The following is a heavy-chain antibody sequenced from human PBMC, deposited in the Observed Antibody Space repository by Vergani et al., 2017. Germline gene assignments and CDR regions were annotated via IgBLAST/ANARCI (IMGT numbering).Heavy chain of an antibody. V-gene: IGHV4-39*02. CDR3: ARGKIAVAGLYYYYYYGMDV. CDR2: ISSSGSP. Sequence: QLQLQESGPGLVKPSETLSLSCRVSGDSISRSHYYWGFIRQPPGKGLEWIGSISSSGSPYYNPTLKSRLAFSVDTSKNLFSLRLKSVTATDTGMYYCARGKIAVAGLYYYYYYGMDVWGQGTTVTVSS. D-gene: IGHD6-19*01. CDR1: GDSISRSHYY. J-gene: IGHJ6*02.